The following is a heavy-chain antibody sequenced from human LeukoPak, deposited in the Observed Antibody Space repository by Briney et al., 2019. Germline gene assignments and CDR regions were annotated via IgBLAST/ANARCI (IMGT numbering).Heavy chain of an antibody. CDR3: ARKNGLDY. D-gene: IGHD2-8*01. CDR2: IKGDGSEK. V-gene: IGHV3-7*01. J-gene: IGHJ4*02. Sequence: PGGTLRLSCAASGFTFSDYWMTWVRQASGKGLEWVANIKGDGSEKYYVDSVKGRFTISRDNAKNSLYLQMNSLRAEDTAVYYCARKNGLDYWGQGTLVTVSS. CDR1: GFTFSDYW.